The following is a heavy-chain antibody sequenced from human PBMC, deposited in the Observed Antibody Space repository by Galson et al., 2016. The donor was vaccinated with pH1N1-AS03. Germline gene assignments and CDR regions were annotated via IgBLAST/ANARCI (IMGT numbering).Heavy chain of an antibody. D-gene: IGHD2-15*01. CDR3: AKDKGLGGGSCYQY. J-gene: IGHJ4*02. CDR1: EFSFSRFA. CDR2: IWNDGGTT. Sequence: SLRLSCAASEFSFSRFAMAWVRQAPGKGLEWMAIIWNDGGTTHYADSVKGRFTISRDNSKNMLYLQMNSLRAEDTAVYYCAKDKGLGGGSCYQYWGQGTLVTVSS. V-gene: IGHV3-33*06.